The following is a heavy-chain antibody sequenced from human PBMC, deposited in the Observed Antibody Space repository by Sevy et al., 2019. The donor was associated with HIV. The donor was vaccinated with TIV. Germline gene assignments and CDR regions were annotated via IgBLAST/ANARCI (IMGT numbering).Heavy chain of an antibody. J-gene: IGHJ1*01. Sequence: ASVKVSCKASGYTFTNYHITWVRQAPGQGLEWMGWITPNNGNTNYVRRLQGRVTMTTDTSTATAYMELRNLRSDDTAVYFCARAPSGSQGPGQYFHHWGQGTLVTVSS. CDR3: ARAPSGSQGPGQYFHH. CDR1: GYTFTNYH. V-gene: IGHV1-18*01. D-gene: IGHD1-26*01. CDR2: ITPNNGNT.